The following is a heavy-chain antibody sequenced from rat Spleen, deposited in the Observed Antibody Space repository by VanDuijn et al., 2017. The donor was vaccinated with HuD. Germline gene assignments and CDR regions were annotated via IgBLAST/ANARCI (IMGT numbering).Heavy chain of an antibody. Sequence: EVQLVESGGGLVQPGRSLKLSCAASGFTFSDYNMAWVRQAPKKGLEWVATISYDGSSTYYRDSVKGRFTISRDNAKSTLYLQMDSLRSEDTATYYCARHFSPADYYSSFPDLYWGQGTLVTVSS. CDR2: ISYDGSST. V-gene: IGHV5-7*01. CDR3: ARHFSPADYYSSFPDLY. CDR1: GFTFSDYN. J-gene: IGHJ3*01. D-gene: IGHD1-2*01.